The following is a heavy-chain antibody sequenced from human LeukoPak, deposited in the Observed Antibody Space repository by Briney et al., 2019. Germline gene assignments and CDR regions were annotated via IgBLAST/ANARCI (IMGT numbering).Heavy chain of an antibody. V-gene: IGHV1-69*04. CDR1: GGTFSSYA. D-gene: IGHD2-2*01. J-gene: IGHJ6*03. CDR2: IIPILGTA. CDR3: ARILNYCSSTSCFFYYYYMDV. Sequence: SVKVSCKASGGTFSSYAISWVRQAPGQGLEWMGRIIPILGTANYAQKFQGRVTITADKSTSTAYMELSSLRSEDTAVYYCARILNYCSSTSCFFYYYYMDVWGKGTTVTVSS.